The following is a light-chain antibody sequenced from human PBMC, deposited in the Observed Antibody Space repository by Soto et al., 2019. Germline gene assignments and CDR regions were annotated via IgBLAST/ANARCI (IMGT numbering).Light chain of an antibody. Sequence: DSQMTQSPSSLSASVGDRVTITCRASQGIGNDLGWYQQKPGKAPKRLIYATSSLQSGVPSRFSGSGSGTEFTLTINSLQPEDFATYFCLQHNTYPRPFGQGTKV. V-gene: IGKV1-17*01. CDR1: QGIGND. CDR3: LQHNTYPRP. J-gene: IGKJ1*01. CDR2: ATS.